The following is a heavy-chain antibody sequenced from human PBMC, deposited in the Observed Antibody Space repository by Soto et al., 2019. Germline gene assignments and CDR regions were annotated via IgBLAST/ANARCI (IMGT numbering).Heavy chain of an antibody. CDR2: ISHDGTIP. J-gene: IGHJ3*02. V-gene: IGHV3-74*01. Sequence: EVQLVESGGGLVQPGGSLRLSCAVSGFTFSDYWMHWVRQAPGMGLVWVSNISHDGTIPDYADSVKGRLAISRDNAKSTLFLQINSLRPEDTAVYYCARFRGDAFDIWGQGTMVTVSS. CDR3: ARFRGDAFDI. D-gene: IGHD3-10*01. CDR1: GFTFSDYW.